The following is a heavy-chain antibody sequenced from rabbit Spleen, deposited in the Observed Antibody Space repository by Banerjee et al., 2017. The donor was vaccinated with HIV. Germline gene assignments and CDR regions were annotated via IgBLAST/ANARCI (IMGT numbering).Heavy chain of an antibody. D-gene: IGHD1-1*01. CDR1: GFSFSNKAV. Sequence: QEQLVESGGGLVKPEGSLKLSCTASGFSFSNKAVMCWVRQAPGKGLEWIACINASTGKPVYATWASGRFTISRTSSTTVTLRMTSLTAADRATYFCARDLVGVIGWNFGWWGQGTLVTVS. CDR2: INASTGKP. CDR3: ARDLVGVIGWNFGW. V-gene: IGHV1S45*01. J-gene: IGHJ4*01.